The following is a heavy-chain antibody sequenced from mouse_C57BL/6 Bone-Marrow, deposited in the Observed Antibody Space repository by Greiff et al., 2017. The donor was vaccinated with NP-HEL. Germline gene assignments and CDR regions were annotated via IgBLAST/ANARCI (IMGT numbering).Heavy chain of an antibody. V-gene: IGHV1-55*01. D-gene: IGHD2-4*01. Sequence: QVQLQQPGAELVKPGASVKMSCKASGYTFTSYWITWVKQRPGQGLEWIGDIYPGSGSTNYNQKFKGKATLTVDQSSSTAYMQLNSLTSEDSAVYYCARRTYYDPYYAMDYWGQGTSVTVSS. J-gene: IGHJ4*01. CDR1: GYTFTSYW. CDR3: ARRTYYDPYYAMDY. CDR2: IYPGSGST.